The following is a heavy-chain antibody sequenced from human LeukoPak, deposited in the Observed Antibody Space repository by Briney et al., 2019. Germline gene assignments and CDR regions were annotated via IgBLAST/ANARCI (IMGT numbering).Heavy chain of an antibody. CDR3: ARGRKVRGVIIRGNWFDP. CDR1: GGSFSGYY. D-gene: IGHD3-10*01. CDR2: INHSGST. Sequence: SETLSLTCAVYGGSFSGYYWSWIRQPPGKGLEWIGEINHSGSTNYNSSLKSRVTISVDTSKNQFSLKLSSVTAADTAVYYCARGRKVRGVIIRGNWFDPWGQGTLVTVSS. V-gene: IGHV4-34*01. J-gene: IGHJ5*02.